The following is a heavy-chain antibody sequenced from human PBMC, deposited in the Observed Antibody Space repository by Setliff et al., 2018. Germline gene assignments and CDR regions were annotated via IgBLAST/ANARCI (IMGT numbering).Heavy chain of an antibody. J-gene: IGHJ4*02. CDR3: ARDLGHGGDSDY. CDR1: GYSISSGYI. V-gene: IGHV4-38-2*02. D-gene: IGHD2-21*02. Sequence: PSETLSLTCTVSGYSISSGYIWGWIRQPPGKGLEWVGNIGHTGSINYNPSLESRLTISRDTSKNQFSLKLNSVTATDTAVYYYARDLGHGGDSDYWGQGILVTVSS. CDR2: IGHTGSI.